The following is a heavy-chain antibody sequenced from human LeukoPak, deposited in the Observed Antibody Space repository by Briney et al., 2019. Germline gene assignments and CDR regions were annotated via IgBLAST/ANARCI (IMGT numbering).Heavy chain of an antibody. CDR2: ISGSGGST. CDR1: GFTFSSYA. V-gene: IGHV3-23*01. J-gene: IGHJ4*02. Sequence: PGGSLRLSCTPSGFTFSSYAMSWVRQAPGKGLEWVSAISGSGGSTYYADSVKGRFTISRDNSKNTLYLQLNRLRAEDTAVYYCAKDLIMGTIGDFDYWGQGTLVTVSS. D-gene: IGHD4-17*01. CDR3: AKDLIMGTIGDFDY.